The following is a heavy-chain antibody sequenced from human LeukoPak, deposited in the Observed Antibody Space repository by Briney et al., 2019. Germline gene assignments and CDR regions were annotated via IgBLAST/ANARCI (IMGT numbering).Heavy chain of an antibody. V-gene: IGHV4-39*02. CDR3: AREVLGGMDV. D-gene: IGHD3-16*01. Sequence: SETLSLTCTVSGGSISSSSYYWGWIRQPPGKGLEWIGSIYYSGSTYYNPSLKSRVTISVDTSKNQFSLKLSSVTAADTAVYYCAREVLGGMDVWGQGTTVTVSS. CDR2: IYYSGST. J-gene: IGHJ6*02. CDR1: GGSISSSSYY.